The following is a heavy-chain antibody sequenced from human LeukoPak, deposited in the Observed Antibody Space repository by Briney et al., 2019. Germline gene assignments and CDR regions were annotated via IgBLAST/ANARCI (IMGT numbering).Heavy chain of an antibody. CDR1: GYTLTELS. Sequence: ASVKVSCKVSGYTLTELSMHWVRQAPGKGLEWMGGFDPEDGETIYAQKFQGRVTMTEDTSTDTAYMELSSLRSEDTAVYYCATKWELLGSAAFDIWGQGTMVTVSS. CDR3: ATKWELLGSAAFDI. V-gene: IGHV1-24*01. J-gene: IGHJ3*02. D-gene: IGHD1-26*01. CDR2: FDPEDGET.